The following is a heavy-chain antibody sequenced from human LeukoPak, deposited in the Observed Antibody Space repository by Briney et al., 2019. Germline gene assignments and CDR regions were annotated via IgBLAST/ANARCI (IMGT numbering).Heavy chain of an antibody. CDR2: INSDGSTT. J-gene: IGHJ4*02. CDR1: GFTFSSYW. Sequence: GSLRLSCAASGFTFSSYWMHWVRQAPGKGLVWVSRINSDGSTTSCADSVKGRFTISRDNAKNTVYLQMNSLRVEDTAVYYCARDPFYGDADFDHWGQGALVTVSS. V-gene: IGHV3-74*01. D-gene: IGHD4-17*01. CDR3: ARDPFYGDADFDH.